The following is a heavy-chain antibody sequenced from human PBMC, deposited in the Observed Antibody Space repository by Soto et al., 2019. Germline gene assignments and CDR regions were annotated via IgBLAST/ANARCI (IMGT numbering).Heavy chain of an antibody. V-gene: IGHV3-23*01. J-gene: IGHJ4*02. CDR1: GFNVGAFA. Sequence: GGSLRLSCAASGFNVGAFAVNWVRQAPGKGLEWVSGISVSDAFIYYADSVRGRFSISRDASENILYLQMNSLRVDDTALYYCTRESVAGITGLDYWGPGTLVTVSS. D-gene: IGHD1-20*01. CDR3: TRESVAGITGLDY. CDR2: ISVSDAFI.